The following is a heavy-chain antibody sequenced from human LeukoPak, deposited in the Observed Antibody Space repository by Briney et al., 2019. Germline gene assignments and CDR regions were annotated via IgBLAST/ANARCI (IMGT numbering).Heavy chain of an antibody. CDR3: ARHEGGSYIDY. Sequence: SETLSLTCTVSGSSISSYYWIWIRQPPGKGLEWIGYISYTGSTNTNPSLKSRVTTSLDTSKNQFSLKLSSVTAADTAVYYCARHEGGSYIDYWGQGILVTVSS. CDR2: ISYTGST. V-gene: IGHV4-59*08. D-gene: IGHD1-26*01. J-gene: IGHJ4*02. CDR1: GSSISSYY.